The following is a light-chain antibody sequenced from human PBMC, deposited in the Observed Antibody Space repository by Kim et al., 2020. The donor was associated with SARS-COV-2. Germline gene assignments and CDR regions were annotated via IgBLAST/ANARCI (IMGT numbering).Light chain of an antibody. V-gene: IGLV3-21*04. CDR3: QVWDSSSDHRV. J-gene: IGLJ3*02. Sequence: APGKTARLTCGGNNIGSKSVHWYQQKPGQAPVLVIYSDSDRPSGIPERFSGSNSGNTTTLTISRVDGGDEADYYCQVWDSSSDHRVFGGGTKLTVL. CDR2: SDS. CDR1: NIGSKS.